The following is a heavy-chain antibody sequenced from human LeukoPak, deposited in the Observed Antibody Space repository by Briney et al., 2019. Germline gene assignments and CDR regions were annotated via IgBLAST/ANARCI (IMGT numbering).Heavy chain of an antibody. CDR1: GFTFNTYW. V-gene: IGHV3-74*01. Sequence: GSLRLSCAASGFTFNTYWMHWVRQAPGKGLVWVSPINPDGTVTTYADSVKGRFTISRDNAKNTLYLQMNSLRAEDTAVYYCVRDSPSGFFDLWGRGTLVTVSS. J-gene: IGHJ2*01. D-gene: IGHD6-19*01. CDR3: VRDSPSGFFDL. CDR2: INPDGTVT.